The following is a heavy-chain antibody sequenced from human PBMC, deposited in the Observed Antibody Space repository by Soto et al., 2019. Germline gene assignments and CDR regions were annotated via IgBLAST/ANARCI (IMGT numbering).Heavy chain of an antibody. D-gene: IGHD6-6*01. CDR1: GFTFSSYS. CDR3: ARDRMGGRYSSSFDYFDY. J-gene: IGHJ4*02. CDR2: ISSSSSYI. V-gene: IGHV3-21*01. Sequence: PGGSLRLSCAASGFTFSSYSMNWVRQAPGKGLEWVSSISSSSSYIYYADSVKGRFTISRDNAKNSLYLQMNSLRAEDTAVYYCARDRMGGRYSSSFDYFDYWGQGTLVTVSS.